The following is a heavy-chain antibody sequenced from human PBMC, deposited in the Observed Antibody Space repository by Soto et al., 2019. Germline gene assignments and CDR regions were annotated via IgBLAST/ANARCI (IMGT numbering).Heavy chain of an antibody. Sequence: LRLSCAASGFTFSSYAMHWVRQAPGKGLEWVAVISYDGSNKYYADSVKGRFTISRDNSKNTLYLQMNNLRTEDTALYYCAKGRGTIVVTDAYDIWGQGTMVTVSS. D-gene: IGHD3-22*01. CDR2: ISYDGSNK. CDR3: AKGRGTIVVTDAYDI. CDR1: GFTFSSYA. V-gene: IGHV3-30-3*01. J-gene: IGHJ3*02.